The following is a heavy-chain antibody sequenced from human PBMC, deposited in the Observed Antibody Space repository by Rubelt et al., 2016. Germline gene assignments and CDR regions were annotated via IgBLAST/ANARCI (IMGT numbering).Heavy chain of an antibody. CDR2: IIPILGIA. CDR3: ATSIFRVVITREGDS. J-gene: IGHJ4*02. Sequence: SSYAISWVRQAPGQGLEWMGGIIPILGIANYAQKFQGRVTITADKSTSTAYMELSSLRSEDTAIYYCATSIFRVVITREGDSWGQGTLVTVSS. D-gene: IGHD3-22*01. V-gene: IGHV1-69*10. CDR1: SSYA.